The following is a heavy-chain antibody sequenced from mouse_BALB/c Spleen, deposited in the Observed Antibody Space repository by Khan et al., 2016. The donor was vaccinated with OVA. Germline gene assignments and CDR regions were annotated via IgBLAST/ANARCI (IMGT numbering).Heavy chain of an antibody. V-gene: IGHV2-3*01. CDR3: DKFDGIFYAVDY. CDR1: GFSLTSYG. CDR2: ICGDGSS. D-gene: IGHD2-3*01. J-gene: IGHJ4*01. Sequence: QVQLKESGPGLVAPSQSLSLTCTVSGFSLTSYGVTWVRQPPGKGLEWLAAICGDGSSTYHSALISRLIISKDNSNSQVFLKLNSVQTDDTATSDWDKFDGIFYAVDYWGQGTSVTVAS.